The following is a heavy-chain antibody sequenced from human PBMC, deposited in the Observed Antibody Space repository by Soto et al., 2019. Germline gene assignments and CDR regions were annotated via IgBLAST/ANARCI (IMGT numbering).Heavy chain of an antibody. V-gene: IGHV6-1*01. Sequence: PSHTLSLACAISGDSVSGNSSACNFIRQSPSRGLELLGRTYYRSKCYNGYAVSVKSRITVTPDTSKNQFSLHLNSVTPEDTAVYDCSREFPYYESSDSYFDYWGQGALVTVSS. CDR2: TYYRSKCYN. D-gene: IGHD3-16*01. J-gene: IGHJ4*02. CDR3: SREFPYYESSDSYFDY. CDR1: GDSVSGNSSA.